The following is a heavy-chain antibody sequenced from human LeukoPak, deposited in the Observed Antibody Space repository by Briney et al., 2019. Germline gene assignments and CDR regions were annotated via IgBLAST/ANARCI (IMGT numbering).Heavy chain of an antibody. D-gene: IGHD3-22*01. CDR3: VRRHESRTYSFDK. J-gene: IGHJ4*02. V-gene: IGHV4-39*01. Sequence: PSETLSLTCTVSGDSISSYNYYWGWIRQPPGKGLEWTGNVFHTGSTYYNPSLTSRLSISVDTSREQFSLTLSSVTAADTAVYYCVRRHESRTYSFDKWGRGTLVTVSS. CDR2: VFHTGST. CDR1: GDSISSYNYY.